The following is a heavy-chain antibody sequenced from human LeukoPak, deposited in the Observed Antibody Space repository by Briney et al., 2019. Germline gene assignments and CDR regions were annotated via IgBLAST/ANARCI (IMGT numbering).Heavy chain of an antibody. Sequence: GGSLRLSCAASGFTFSSYAMSWVRQASGKGLEWVSGIGGTGHFTYYGDSVKGRFTVSRDNSKNTLYLQMNSLRAEDTAVYYCHSGWYGGHAFDIWGQGTMVTVSS. J-gene: IGHJ3*02. D-gene: IGHD6-19*01. CDR1: GFTFSSYA. CDR2: IGGTGHFT. V-gene: IGHV3-23*01. CDR3: HSGWYGGHAFDI.